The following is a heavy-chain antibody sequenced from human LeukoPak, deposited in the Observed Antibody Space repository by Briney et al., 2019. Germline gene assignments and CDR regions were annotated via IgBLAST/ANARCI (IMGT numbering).Heavy chain of an antibody. CDR1: GVSISSSNSY. J-gene: IGHJ4*02. CDR2: IYYSEGT. CDR3: ARDVSVAGKFDY. V-gene: IGHV4-39*07. Sequence: SETLSLTCTVSGVSISSSNSYWGWIRQPPGKGLEWIGSIYYSEGTYYNPSLKSRVTISVDTSKNQFSLKLSSVTAADTAVYYCARDVSVAGKFDYWGQGTLVTVSS. D-gene: IGHD6-19*01.